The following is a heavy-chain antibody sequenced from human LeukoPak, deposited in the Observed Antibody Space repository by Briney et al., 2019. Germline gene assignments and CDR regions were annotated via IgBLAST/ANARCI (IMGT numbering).Heavy chain of an antibody. D-gene: IGHD5-18*01. CDR2: VNSYNGDA. J-gene: IGHJ4*02. CDR3: ARGAAMAPNDY. V-gene: IGHV1-18*01. Sequence: GASVKVSCKASGYSFTSFGISWVRQAPGQGPEWMGWVNSYNGDADYAPKFQGRVTMTRDTSTSTVYMELSSLRSEDTAVYYCARGAAMAPNDYWGQGTLVTVSS. CDR1: GYSFTSFG.